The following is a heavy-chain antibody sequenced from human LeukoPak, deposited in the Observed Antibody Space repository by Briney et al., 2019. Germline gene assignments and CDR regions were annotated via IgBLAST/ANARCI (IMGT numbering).Heavy chain of an antibody. D-gene: IGHD2/OR15-2a*01. J-gene: IGHJ4*02. V-gene: IGHV4-38-2*01. CDR1: DYSISNAYY. CDR2: ISHGGST. Sequence: PSETLFLTCAVSDYSISNAYYWGWIRQPPGKGLEWIGSISHGGSTHYNASLKSRVTISLEASKNQFSLRLSSVTAADTAVYYCARQADVPSSIGYFDFWGQGAPVTVSS. CDR3: ARQADVPSSIGYFDF.